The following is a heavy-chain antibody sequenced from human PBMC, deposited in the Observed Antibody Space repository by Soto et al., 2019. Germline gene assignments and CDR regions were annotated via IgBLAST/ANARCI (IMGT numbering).Heavy chain of an antibody. CDR1: GYSFTTYW. CDR2: IYPGDSDT. CDR3: ARGLGYCSDGSCYSIDY. D-gene: IGHD2-15*01. V-gene: IGHV5-51*01. J-gene: IGHJ4*02. Sequence: GESLKISCKGSGYSFTTYWIGWVRQMPGKGLEWMGIIYPGDSDTRYSPSFQGQVTISAAKSITTAYLHWSSLKASDTAMYYCARGLGYCSDGSCYSIDYWGQGTLVTVSS.